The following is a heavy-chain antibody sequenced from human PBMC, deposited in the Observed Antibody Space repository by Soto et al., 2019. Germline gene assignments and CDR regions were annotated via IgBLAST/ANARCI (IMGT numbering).Heavy chain of an antibody. CDR3: ARVIREFWFGCFYYYMDV. CDR1: GFTFSSYW. D-gene: IGHD3-10*01. CDR2: IKEEGSEK. J-gene: IGHJ6*03. V-gene: IGHV3-7*02. Sequence: GGSLRLSCAASGFTFSSYWMNWVRQAPGKGLEWVANIKEEGSEKYFVDSVKGRYTLSRDNAKNSLFLQMSSLRAEDTAVYYFARVIREFWFGCFYYYMDVWGKGTTVTVSS.